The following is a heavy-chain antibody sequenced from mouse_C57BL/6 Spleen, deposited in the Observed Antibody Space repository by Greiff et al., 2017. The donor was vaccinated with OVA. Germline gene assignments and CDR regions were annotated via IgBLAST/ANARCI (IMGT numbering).Heavy chain of an antibody. V-gene: IGHV2-5*01. CDR3: AKKGDYDADWYFDV. CDR1: GFSLTSYG. J-gene: IGHJ1*03. Sequence: QVQLKESGPGLVQPSQSLSITCTVSGFSLTSYGVHWVRQSPGKGLEWLGVIWRGGSTDYNAAFMSRLSITKDNSKSQVFFKMNSLQADDTAIYYCAKKGDYDADWYFDVWGTGTTVTVSS. CDR2: IWRGGST. D-gene: IGHD2-4*01.